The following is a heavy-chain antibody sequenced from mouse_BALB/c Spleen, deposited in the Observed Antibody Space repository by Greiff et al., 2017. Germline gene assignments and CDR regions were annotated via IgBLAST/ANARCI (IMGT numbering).Heavy chain of an antibody. CDR1: GYSITSDYA. V-gene: IGHV3-2*02. CDR2: ISYSGST. CDR3: ARYYYDYDYAMDY. D-gene: IGHD2-4*01. J-gene: IGHJ4*01. Sequence: EVKLQESGPGLVKPSQSLSLTCTVTGYSITSDYAWNWIRQFPGNKLEWMGYISYSGSTSYNPSLKSRIPITRDTSKNQFFLQLNSVTTEDTATYYCARYYYDYDYAMDYWGQGTSVTVSS.